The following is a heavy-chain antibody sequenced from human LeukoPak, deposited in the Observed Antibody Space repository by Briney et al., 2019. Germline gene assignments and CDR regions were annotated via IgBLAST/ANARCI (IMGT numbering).Heavy chain of an antibody. J-gene: IGHJ5*02. V-gene: IGHV1-69*13. Sequence: SVKVSCKASGGTFSSYAISWVRQAPGQGLEWMGGIIPIFGTANYAQKFQGRVTITADESTSTAYTELSSLRSEDTAVYYCARYDPYDYVWGSYRFDPWGQGTLVTVSS. CDR3: ARYDPYDYVWGSYRFDP. CDR2: IIPIFGTA. CDR1: GGTFSSYA. D-gene: IGHD3-16*02.